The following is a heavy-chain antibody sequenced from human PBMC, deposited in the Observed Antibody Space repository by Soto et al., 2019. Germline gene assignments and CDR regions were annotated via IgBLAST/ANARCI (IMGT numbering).Heavy chain of an antibody. J-gene: IGHJ3*02. D-gene: IGHD3-16*01. CDR2: IIPIFGTA. CDR3: ARGLSLVMAHDAFDI. Sequence: SVKVSCKASGGTFSSYAISWVRQAPGQGLEWMGGIIPIFGTANYAQKFQGRVTITADESTSTAYMELSSLRSEDTAVYYCARGLSLVMAHDAFDIWGQGTMVTVSS. V-gene: IGHV1-69*13. CDR1: GGTFSSYA.